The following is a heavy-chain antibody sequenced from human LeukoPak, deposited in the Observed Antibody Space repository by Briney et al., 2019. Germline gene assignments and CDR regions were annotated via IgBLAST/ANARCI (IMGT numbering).Heavy chain of an antibody. Sequence: GGSLRLSCAASGFTFSSYAMSWVRQAPGKGLEWVSAISGSGGSTYYADSVKGRFTISRDNSKNTLYLQMNSLRAEDTVVYYCAKHIVVVTAVQPNFDYWGQGTLVTVSS. V-gene: IGHV3-23*01. CDR1: GFTFSSYA. CDR2: ISGSGGST. D-gene: IGHD2-21*02. CDR3: AKHIVVVTAVQPNFDY. J-gene: IGHJ4*02.